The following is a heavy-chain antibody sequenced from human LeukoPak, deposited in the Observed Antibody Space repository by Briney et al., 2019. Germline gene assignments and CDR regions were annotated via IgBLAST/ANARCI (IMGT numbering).Heavy chain of an antibody. CDR3: AIGRVRGVPYFDY. V-gene: IGHV4-4*02. D-gene: IGHD3-10*01. J-gene: IGHJ4*02. CDR1: GGSISSSNW. Sequence: PSETLSLTCAVSGGSISSSNWWSWVRQPPGKGLEWIGEIYHSGSTNCNPSLKSRVTISVDKSKNQFSLKLSSVTAADTAVYYCAIGRVRGVPYFDYWGQGTLVTVSS. CDR2: IYHSGST.